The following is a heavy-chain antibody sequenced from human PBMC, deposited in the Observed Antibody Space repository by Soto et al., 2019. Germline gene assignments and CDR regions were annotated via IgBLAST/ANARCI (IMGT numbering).Heavy chain of an antibody. Sequence: GESLKISCKGSGYSFTSYWIGWVRQMPGKGLEWMGIIYPGDSDTRYSPSFQGQVTISADKSISTAYLQWSSLKASDTAMYYCARHGYCTNGVCYREPFDPWGQGTLVTVS. V-gene: IGHV5-51*01. CDR3: ARHGYCTNGVCYREPFDP. CDR1: GYSFTSYW. D-gene: IGHD2-8*01. J-gene: IGHJ5*02. CDR2: IYPGDSDT.